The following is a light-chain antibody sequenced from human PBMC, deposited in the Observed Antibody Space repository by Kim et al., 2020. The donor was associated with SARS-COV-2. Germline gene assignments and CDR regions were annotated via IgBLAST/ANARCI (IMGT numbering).Light chain of an antibody. CDR3: QQYSDSST. CDR2: KAS. J-gene: IGKJ1*01. V-gene: IGKV1-5*03. Sequence: DIQMTQSPSTLSASVGDRVTITCRASQSIGSWLAWYQQKPGKAPKLLIYKASSLESGVPSRFSGSGSGTEFTLTISSLQPDDFATYYCQQYSDSSTFGQGTKVDIK. CDR1: QSIGSW.